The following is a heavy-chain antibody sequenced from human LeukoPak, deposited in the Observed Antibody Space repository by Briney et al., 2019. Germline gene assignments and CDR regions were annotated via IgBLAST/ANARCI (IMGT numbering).Heavy chain of an antibody. CDR2: ISHSGST. CDR1: GCSISSGGNF. Sequence: SETLSLTCAVSGCSISSGGNFWGWIRQPPGKGLEWIGYISHSGSTYYNPSLKSRVIISIDRSKNQFSLKLSSVTAADTAVYYCARGEGLKSTFDYWGQGTLVTVSS. J-gene: IGHJ4*02. CDR3: ARGEGLKSTFDY. D-gene: IGHD4-11*01. V-gene: IGHV4-30-2*01.